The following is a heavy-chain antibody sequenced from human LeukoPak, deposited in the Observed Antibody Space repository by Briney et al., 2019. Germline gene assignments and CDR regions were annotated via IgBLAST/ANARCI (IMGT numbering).Heavy chain of an antibody. CDR2: IYHSGST. V-gene: IGHV4-30-2*01. Sequence: TLSLTCAVSGGSISSGGYSWSWIRQPPGKGLEWSGYIYHSGSTYYNPSLKSRVTISVDRSKNQFSLKLSSVTAADTAVYYCARGGPSLGVDYWGQGTLVTVSS. CDR3: ARGGPSLGVDY. CDR1: GGSISSGGYS. J-gene: IGHJ4*02. D-gene: IGHD5/OR15-5a*01.